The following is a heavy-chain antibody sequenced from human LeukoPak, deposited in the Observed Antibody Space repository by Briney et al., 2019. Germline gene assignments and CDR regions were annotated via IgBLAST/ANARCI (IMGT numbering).Heavy chain of an antibody. CDR1: GGSFSGYY. J-gene: IGHJ6*03. CDR3: ARRAGGGDWYHYYYYMDV. Sequence: SEALSLTCAVYGGSFSGYYWSWIRQPPGKGLEWIGEINHSGSTNYNPSLKSRVTIPVDTSKNQFSLKLSSVTAADTAVYYCARRAGGGDWYHYYYYMDVWGKGTTVTISS. CDR2: INHSGST. D-gene: IGHD2-21*02. V-gene: IGHV4-34*01.